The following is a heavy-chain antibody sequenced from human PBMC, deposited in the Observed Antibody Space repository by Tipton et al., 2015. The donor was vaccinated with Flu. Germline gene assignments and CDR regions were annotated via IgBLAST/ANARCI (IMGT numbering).Heavy chain of an antibody. CDR2: IKQDGSEK. J-gene: IGHJ4*02. V-gene: IGHV3-7*01. D-gene: IGHD5-24*01. CDR1: GFTFSSYW. Sequence: SLRLSCAASGFTFSSYWMSWVRQAPGKGLEWVANIKQDGSEKYYVDSVKGRFTISRDNAKNSLYLQMNSLRAEDTAVYYCARGPRRWLQSLDYWGQGTLVTVSS. CDR3: ARGPRRWLQSLDY.